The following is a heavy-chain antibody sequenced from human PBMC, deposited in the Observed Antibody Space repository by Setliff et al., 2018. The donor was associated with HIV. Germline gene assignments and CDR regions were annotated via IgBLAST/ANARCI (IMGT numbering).Heavy chain of an antibody. CDR1: GGSFSDNY. Sequence: PSETLSLTCAVYGGSFSDNYWSWIRQSPGKGLEWIGEINHSGRTKYSPSLRSRVSISVDTSKNQFSLKLTSVTAADTAVYYCARVSCSSWYSIPRYYYYSMDVWGNGTTVTSP. D-gene: IGHD6-13*01. V-gene: IGHV4-34*01. CDR2: INHSGRT. J-gene: IGHJ6*03. CDR3: ARVSCSSWYSIPRYYYYSMDV.